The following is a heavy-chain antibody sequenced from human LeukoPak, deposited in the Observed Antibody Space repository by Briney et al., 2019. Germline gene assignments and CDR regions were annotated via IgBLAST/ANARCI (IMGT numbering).Heavy chain of an antibody. CDR1: GYTLTELS. V-gene: IGHV1-24*01. D-gene: IGHD6-13*01. J-gene: IGHJ4*02. Sequence: ASVKVSCKVSGYTLTELSMHWVRQAPGKGLEWMGGFDPEDGETIYAQKFQGRVTMTEDTSTDTAYMELRSLRSEDTAVYYCATRFGSSWAFDYWGQGTLVTVSS. CDR2: FDPEDGET. CDR3: ATRFGSSWAFDY.